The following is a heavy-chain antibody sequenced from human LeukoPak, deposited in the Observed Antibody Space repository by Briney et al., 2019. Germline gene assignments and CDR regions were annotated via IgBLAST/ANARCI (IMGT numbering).Heavy chain of an antibody. J-gene: IGHJ4*02. V-gene: IGHV4-34*01. CDR2: INHSGST. CDR3: ARGPDLSIAAAGTFDY. D-gene: IGHD6-13*01. Sequence: SETVSLTCADYGGSFSGYYWSWIRQPPGKGLEWIGEINHSGSTNYNPSLKSRVTISVDTSKNQFSLKLSSVTAADTAVYYCARGPDLSIAAAGTFDYWGQGTLVTVSS. CDR1: GGSFSGYY.